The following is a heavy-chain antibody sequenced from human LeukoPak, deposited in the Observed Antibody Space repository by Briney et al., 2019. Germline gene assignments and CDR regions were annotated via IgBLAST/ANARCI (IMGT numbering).Heavy chain of an antibody. CDR1: GYTFTGYY. V-gene: IGHV1-2*02. CDR2: INPNSGGT. Sequence: ASVKVSCKASGYTFTGYYMHWVRQAPGQGVEWMGWINPNSGGTNYAQKFQGRVTMTRDTSISTAYMELSRLRSDDTAVYYCARVRGSGSYYNPSPFRDWGQGTLVTVSS. CDR3: ARVRGSGSYYNPSPFRD. J-gene: IGHJ4*02. D-gene: IGHD3-10*01.